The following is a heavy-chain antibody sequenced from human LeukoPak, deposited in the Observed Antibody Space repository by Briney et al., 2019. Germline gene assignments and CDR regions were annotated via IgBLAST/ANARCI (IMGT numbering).Heavy chain of an antibody. Sequence: SETLSLPCTVSGDSIINHYYNWIRQPAGKGLEWIGRVDSNVRSNRNPSLTSPVTMSADTSKKQLSLKLTSVTAAATAVYYCASAGLTQYSMDNWFDPWGQGMPVTVSS. CDR1: GDSIINHY. V-gene: IGHV4-4*07. J-gene: IGHJ5*02. CDR2: VDSNVRS. CDR3: ASAGLTQYSMDNWFDP. D-gene: IGHD2/OR15-2a*01.